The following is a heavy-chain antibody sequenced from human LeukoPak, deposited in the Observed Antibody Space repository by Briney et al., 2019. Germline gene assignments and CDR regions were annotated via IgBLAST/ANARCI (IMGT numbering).Heavy chain of an antibody. J-gene: IGHJ4*02. D-gene: IGHD2-15*01. Sequence: SQTLSLTCTVSGGSISSGGYYWSWIRQPPGKGLEWIGYIYHSGSTYYNPSLKSRVTISVDTSKNQFSLKLNSVTAADTAVYYCARDGYCSGGTCYSERTFDQWGQGTLVTVSS. CDR1: GGSISSGGYY. CDR2: IYHSGST. V-gene: IGHV4-30-2*01. CDR3: ARDGYCSGGTCYSERTFDQ.